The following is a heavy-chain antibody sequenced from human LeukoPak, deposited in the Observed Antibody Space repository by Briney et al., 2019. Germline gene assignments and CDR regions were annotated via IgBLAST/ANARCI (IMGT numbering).Heavy chain of an antibody. D-gene: IGHD5-12*01. CDR2: FDPEYGEDGET. Sequence: ASVKVSCKVPGYILTEVAINWVRQAPGKGLEWIGGFDPEYGEDGETLFAQKFQGRVTMTEDASTDTAYMVLSSLRSEDTAVYYCAMTGRYAGRPFDYWGQGTLVTVSS. CDR3: AMTGRYAGRPFDY. V-gene: IGHV1-24*01. CDR1: GYILTEVA. J-gene: IGHJ4*02.